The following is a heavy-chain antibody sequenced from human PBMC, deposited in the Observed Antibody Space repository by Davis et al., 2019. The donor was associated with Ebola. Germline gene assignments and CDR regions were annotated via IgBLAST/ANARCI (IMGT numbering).Heavy chain of an antibody. CDR1: GFTFSGSA. CDR3: TRLWLGYGMDV. J-gene: IGHJ6*02. CDR2: IRSKANSYAT. Sequence: GESLKISCAASGFTFSGSAMHWVRQASGKGLEWVGRIRSKANSYATAYAASVKGRFTISRDDSKMNSLKTEDTAVYYCTRLWLGYGMDVWGQGTTVTVSS. V-gene: IGHV3-73*01. D-gene: IGHD5-18*01.